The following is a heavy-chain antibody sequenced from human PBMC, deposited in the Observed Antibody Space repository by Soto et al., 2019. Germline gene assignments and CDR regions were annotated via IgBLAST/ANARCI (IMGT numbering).Heavy chain of an antibody. CDR3: AHRVQRTVVGLVTTAAIYFAL. CDR2: IYWDDDN. J-gene: IGHJ1*01. V-gene: IGHV2-5*02. CDR1: GFSLTTSGVG. Sequence: QITVNESSPTVVRPTETLTLTCRFSGFSLTTSGVGVGWIRQSPGKAPEWLALIYWDDDNRYSASLKTTLTITKDTSKNQVVLSISDLEPTNTAPYFCAHRVQRTVVGLVTTAAIYFALWCQGTPVCVSS. D-gene: IGHD3-3*01.